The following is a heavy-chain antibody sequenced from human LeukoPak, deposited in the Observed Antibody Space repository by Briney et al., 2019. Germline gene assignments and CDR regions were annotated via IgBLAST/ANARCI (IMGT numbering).Heavy chain of an antibody. CDR2: IYTSGST. CDR3: ARGEVAVLGFDP. Sequence: SETLSLTCSVSGGSISTYYWSWIRQPPGKGLEWIGRIYTSGSTNYNPSLKSRVTISVDTSKNQFSLKLSSVTAADTAVYYCARGEVAVLGFDPWGQGTLVTVSS. J-gene: IGHJ5*02. CDR1: GGSISTYY. V-gene: IGHV4-4*08. D-gene: IGHD6-19*01.